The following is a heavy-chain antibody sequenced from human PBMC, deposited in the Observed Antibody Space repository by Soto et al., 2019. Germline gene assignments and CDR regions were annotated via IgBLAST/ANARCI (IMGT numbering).Heavy chain of an antibody. V-gene: IGHV1-69*02. CDR3: PRPTSTGTTSGYYFNY. CDR1: GGTFSSYP. CDR2: IIPILDIT. Sequence: QVQLVQSGAEVKKPGSSVKVSCKASGGTFSSYPISRVRQAPGQGLEWMGRIIPILDITDYAQRFQGRVTITADKSTRTAYMELSTLSSDDTAVYYCPRPTSTGTTSGYYFNYWGQGTLVTVSS. D-gene: IGHD1-7*01. J-gene: IGHJ4*02.